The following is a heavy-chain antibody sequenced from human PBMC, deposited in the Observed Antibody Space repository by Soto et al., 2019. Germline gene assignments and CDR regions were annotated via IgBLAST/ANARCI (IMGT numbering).Heavy chain of an antibody. Sequence: SETLSLTCTVSGDSISRGAYYWTWIRQHPVKGLEWIGYIYHSGSTLYNPSLKSRVTISVDKSKNQFSLKLSSVTAADTAVYYCARDQLEGNWFDPWGQGTLVTVSS. V-gene: IGHV4-31*03. D-gene: IGHD1-1*01. J-gene: IGHJ5*02. CDR2: IYHSGST. CDR3: ARDQLEGNWFDP. CDR1: GDSISRGAYY.